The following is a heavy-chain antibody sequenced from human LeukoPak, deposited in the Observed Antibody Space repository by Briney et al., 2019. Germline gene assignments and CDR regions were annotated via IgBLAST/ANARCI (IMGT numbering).Heavy chain of an antibody. CDR1: GYTFTSYG. V-gene: IGHV1-18*01. CDR2: ISAYNGNT. D-gene: IGHD3-9*01. Sequence: GASVKVSCKASGYTFTSYGISWVRQAPGQGLEWMGWISAYNGNTNYAQNLQGRVTMTTDTSTSTAYMELRSLRSDDTAVYYRARGLGYYGIPTTSFDYWGQGTLVTVSS. J-gene: IGHJ4*02. CDR3: ARGLGYYGIPTTSFDY.